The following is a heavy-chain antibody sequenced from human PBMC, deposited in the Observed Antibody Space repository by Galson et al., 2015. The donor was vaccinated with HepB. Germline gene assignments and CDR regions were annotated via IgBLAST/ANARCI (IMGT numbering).Heavy chain of an antibody. J-gene: IGHJ4*02. CDR2: IYSGGNT. V-gene: IGHV3-53*01. Sequence: SLRLSCAASGFTVSSNYMSWVRQAPGKGLEWVSIIYSGGNTYYADSVKGRFTISRDNSKNTLYLQMNSLRAEDTAVYYCTTTKSNWGQGTLVTVSS. D-gene: IGHD1-14*01. CDR1: GFTVSSNY. CDR3: TTTKSN.